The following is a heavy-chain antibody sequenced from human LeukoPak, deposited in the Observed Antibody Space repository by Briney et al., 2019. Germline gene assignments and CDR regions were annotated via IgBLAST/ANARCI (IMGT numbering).Heavy chain of an antibody. CDR2: IIPIFGTA. V-gene: IGHV1-69*13. Sequence: GASVKVTCKACGGTFSSYAISWVRQAPGQGLEWLGGIIPIFGTANYAQKFQGRVTITADESTSTAYMELSSLRSEDTAVYYCARTDYYDSSGYYFDYWGQGTLVTVSS. CDR1: GGTFSSYA. CDR3: ARTDYYDSSGYYFDY. J-gene: IGHJ4*02. D-gene: IGHD3-22*01.